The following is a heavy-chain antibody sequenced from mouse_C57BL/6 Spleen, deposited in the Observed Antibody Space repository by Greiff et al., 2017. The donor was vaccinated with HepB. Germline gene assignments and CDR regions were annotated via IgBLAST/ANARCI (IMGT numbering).Heavy chain of an antibody. J-gene: IGHJ3*01. CDR2: ISDGGSYT. V-gene: IGHV5-4*03. D-gene: IGHD4-1*02. Sequence: EVKLMESGGGLVKPGGSLKLSCAASGFTFSSYAMSWVRQTPEKRLEWVATISDGGSYTYYPDNVKGRFTISRDNAKNNLYLQMSHLKSEDTAMYYCARVQLGRGLFAYWGQGTLVTVSA. CDR3: ARVQLGRGLFAY. CDR1: GFTFSSYA.